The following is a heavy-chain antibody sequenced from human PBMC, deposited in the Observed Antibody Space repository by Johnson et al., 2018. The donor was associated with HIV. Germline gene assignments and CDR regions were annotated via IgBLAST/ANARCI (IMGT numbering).Heavy chain of an antibody. D-gene: IGHD1-26*01. CDR3: AKDQLVGATYAAFDI. V-gene: IGHV3-30*04. Sequence: QVQLVESGGGVVQPGRSLRLSCAASGFTFSSYAMHWVRQAPGKGLEWVAVISYDGSIKYYSDSVKGRFTISRDNSKNTLYLQMNSLRPEDTAVYYCAKDQLVGATYAAFDIWGQGTMVTGSS. CDR2: ISYDGSIK. CDR1: GFTFSSYA. J-gene: IGHJ3*02.